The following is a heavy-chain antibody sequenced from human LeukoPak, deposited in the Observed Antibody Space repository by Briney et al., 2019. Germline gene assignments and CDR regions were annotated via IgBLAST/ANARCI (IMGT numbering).Heavy chain of an antibody. CDR3: AGRPSSTIP. V-gene: IGHV3-7*01. CDR2: INQDGSEK. J-gene: IGHJ4*02. CDR1: GFTFSSFW. Sequence: PGGSLRLSCAASGFTFSSFWMSWVRQAPGKGLEWVANINQDGSEKYCVDSVKGRFTISRDNAKNSLYPQVNSLRAEDTAVYYCAGRPSSTIPWGQGTLVTVSS. D-gene: IGHD5/OR15-5a*01.